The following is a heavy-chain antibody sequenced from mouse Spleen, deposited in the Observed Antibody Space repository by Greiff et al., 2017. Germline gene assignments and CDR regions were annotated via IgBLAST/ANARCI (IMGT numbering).Heavy chain of an antibody. D-gene: IGHD2-5*01. V-gene: IGHV1-18*01. CDR1: GYTFTDYN. Sequence: EVQLQQSGPELVKPGASVKIPCKASGYTFTDYNMDWVKQSHGKSLEWIGDINPNNGGTIYNQKFKGKATLTVDKSSSTAYMELRSLTSEDTAVYYCARSYSIPYYFDYWGQGTTLTVSS. CDR2: INPNNGGT. J-gene: IGHJ2*01. CDR3: ARSYSIPYYFDY.